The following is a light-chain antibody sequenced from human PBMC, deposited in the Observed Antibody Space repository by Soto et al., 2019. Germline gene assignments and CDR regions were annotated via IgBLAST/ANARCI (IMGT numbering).Light chain of an antibody. J-gene: IGKJ1*01. CDR1: QSVSSSY. Sequence: EIVLTQSPGTLSLSPGERATLSCRASQSVSSSYLAWYQQKPGQAPRLLIYGASSRATGIPDRFSGSGSGTDFTLTISGLEPEDFAVYYCQQYGSSSTWTFGQGTKVDIK. CDR2: GAS. CDR3: QQYGSSSTWT. V-gene: IGKV3-20*01.